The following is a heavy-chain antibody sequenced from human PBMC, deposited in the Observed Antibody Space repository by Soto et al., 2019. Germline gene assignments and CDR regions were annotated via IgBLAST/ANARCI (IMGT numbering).Heavy chain of an antibody. CDR3: AREEYCSGGSCYGMDV. J-gene: IGHJ6*02. V-gene: IGHV3-48*02. CDR2: ISSSSSTI. CDR1: GFTFSSYS. D-gene: IGHD2-15*01. Sequence: GGSLRLSCAASGFTFSSYSVNWVRQAPGKGLEWVSYISSSSSTIYYADSVKGRFTISRDNAKNSLYLQMNSLRDEDTAVYYCAREEYCSGGSCYGMDVWGQGTTVTVSS.